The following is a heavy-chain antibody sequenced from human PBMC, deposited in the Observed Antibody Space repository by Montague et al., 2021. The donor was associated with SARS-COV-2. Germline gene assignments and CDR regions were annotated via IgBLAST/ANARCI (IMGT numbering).Heavy chain of an antibody. CDR3: ARGPVDDNCSGGSCYSRYYYGMDV. J-gene: IGHJ6*02. V-gene: IGHV4-34*01. D-gene: IGHD2-15*01. CDR2: INHSGST. Sequence: SETLSLTCAVYGGSFSGYYWSWIRQSPGKGLEWIGEINHSGSTNYSPSLKSRVTISVDTSKNQFSLKLSSVTAADTAVYYCARGPVDDNCSGGSCYSRYYYGMDVGGQGTTVTVSS. CDR1: GGSFSGYY.